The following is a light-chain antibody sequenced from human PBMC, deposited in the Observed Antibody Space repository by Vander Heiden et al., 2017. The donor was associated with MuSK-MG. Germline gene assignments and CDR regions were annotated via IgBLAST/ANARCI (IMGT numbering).Light chain of an antibody. CDR3: QQGHNTPRT. Sequence: DIQMTQSPSSLYGSVGDRVTITCRASQSINRCLNWYQQKPGKAPKVVIYGASSLQSGVPSRFSGSGSGTDFTLTISRLQPEDFATYYCQQGHNTPRTFGQGTKVEIK. V-gene: IGKV1-39*01. J-gene: IGKJ1*01. CDR1: QSINRC. CDR2: GAS.